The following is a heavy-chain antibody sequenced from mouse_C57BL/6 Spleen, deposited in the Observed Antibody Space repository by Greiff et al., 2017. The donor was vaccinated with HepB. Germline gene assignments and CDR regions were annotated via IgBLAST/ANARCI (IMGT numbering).Heavy chain of an antibody. CDR1: GFSLTSYG. CDR3: ARRGGDYYGSSLDY. D-gene: IGHD1-1*01. Sequence: VQLKESGPGLVQPSQSLSITCTVSGFSLTSYGVHWVRQSPVKGLEWLGVIWSGGSTDYNAAFISRLSISKDNSKSQVFFKMNSLQADDTAIYYCARRGGDYYGSSLDYWGQGTTLTVSS. J-gene: IGHJ2*01. CDR2: IWSGGST. V-gene: IGHV2-2*01.